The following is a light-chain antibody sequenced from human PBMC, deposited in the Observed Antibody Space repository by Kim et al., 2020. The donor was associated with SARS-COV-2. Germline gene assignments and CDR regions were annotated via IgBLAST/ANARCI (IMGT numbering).Light chain of an antibody. J-gene: IGKJ2*01. CDR3: QQYYTIPPT. CDR1: QSVLYSSNNKNY. V-gene: IGKV4-1*01. CDR2: WAS. Sequence: DIVMTQSPDSLTVSLGEGATINCKSSQSVLYSSNNKNYLAWYQQKPGQPPKLLIYWASTRESGVPDRFSGSGSGTDFTLTISSLQAKDVAIYYCQQYYTIPPTFGQGTKLEI.